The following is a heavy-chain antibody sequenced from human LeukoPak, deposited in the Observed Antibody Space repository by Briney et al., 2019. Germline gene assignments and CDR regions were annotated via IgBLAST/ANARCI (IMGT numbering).Heavy chain of an antibody. CDR2: IGHVAGDI. Sequence: GGSLRLSCVTSGFTFTSVGMSWVRQAPGKGLEWVAFIGHVAGDIFYGDSVRGRFNISRDDAKGSVYLQMNSLRVDDTAVYFCARDPYTGSMFDYWGHGTLVTVSS. CDR3: ARDPYTGSMFDY. CDR1: GFTFTSVG. V-gene: IGHV3-21*01. J-gene: IGHJ4*01. D-gene: IGHD1-1*01.